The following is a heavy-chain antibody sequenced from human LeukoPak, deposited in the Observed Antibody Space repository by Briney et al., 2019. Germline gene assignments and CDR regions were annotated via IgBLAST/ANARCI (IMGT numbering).Heavy chain of an antibody. D-gene: IGHD3-22*01. CDR1: GGSFSAYS. Sequence: SETLSLTCAVYGGSFSAYSWSWIRLPPGKGLEWIGEINHSGSTNYNPSLKSRVTMSVDTSKNQFSLRLSSVTAADTAVYYCARDSSAYNNLDYWGQGTLITVSS. J-gene: IGHJ4*02. CDR3: ARDSSAYNNLDY. CDR2: INHSGST. V-gene: IGHV4-34*01.